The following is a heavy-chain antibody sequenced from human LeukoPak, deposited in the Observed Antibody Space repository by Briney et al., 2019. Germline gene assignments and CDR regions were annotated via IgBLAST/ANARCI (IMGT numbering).Heavy chain of an antibody. D-gene: IGHD1-7*01. J-gene: IGHJ6*03. CDR1: GGSFSKYY. Sequence: PSETLSLTCAVYGGSFSKYYWSWIRQPPGKGLEWIGEINDSGRINYNPSLMSRVTVSVDTSKNQFSLRLTSVTATDTAVYYCARRWNYGRNYYIDVWGNGATVSVSS. CDR3: ARRWNYGRNYYIDV. V-gene: IGHV4-34*01. CDR2: INDSGRI.